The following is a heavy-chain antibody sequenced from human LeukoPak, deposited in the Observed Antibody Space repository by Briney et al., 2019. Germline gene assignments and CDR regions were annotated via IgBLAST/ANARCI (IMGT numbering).Heavy chain of an antibody. D-gene: IGHD3-10*01. CDR3: ARDPDYGSGRMGFDY. CDR2: INSDGSST. J-gene: IGHJ4*02. CDR1: GFTFSSYW. Sequence: GGSLRLSCAASGFTFSSYWMHWVRQAPGKGLVWVSRINSDGSSTSYADSVEGRFTISRDNAKNTLYLQMNSLRAEDTAVYYCARDPDYGSGRMGFDYWGQGTLVTVSS. V-gene: IGHV3-74*01.